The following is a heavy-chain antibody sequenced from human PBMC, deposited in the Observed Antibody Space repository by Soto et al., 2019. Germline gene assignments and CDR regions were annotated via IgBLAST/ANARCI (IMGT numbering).Heavy chain of an antibody. J-gene: IGHJ4*02. D-gene: IGHD3-10*02. Sequence: QVQFVESGGGWVEPGGSLRLPCAASGFSISDHYMTWIRQAPGKGLEWVSYSSNRVTFTKYADSAKGRFSISRDNAKNSLYLEINSLRGEDTAIYYCARSVDNYNVLDYWGQGTPVTVSS. CDR1: GFSISDHY. CDR3: ARSVDNYNVLDY. CDR2: SSNRVTFT. V-gene: IGHV3-11*05.